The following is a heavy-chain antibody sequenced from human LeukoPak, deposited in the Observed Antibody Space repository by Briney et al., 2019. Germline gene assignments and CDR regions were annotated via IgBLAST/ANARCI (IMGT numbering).Heavy chain of an antibody. V-gene: IGHV3-48*01. CDR3: ARLLSGWYLADY. CDR2: ITSSSNTV. J-gene: IGHJ4*02. Sequence: GGSLRLSCAASGFTFSNYNMIWARQPPGKGLEWVSYITSSSNTVRYADSVKGRFTLSRDNAKSSLYLQMNSLRAEDTAIYYCARLLSGWYLADYWGQGTLVTVSS. CDR1: GFTFSNYN. D-gene: IGHD6-19*01.